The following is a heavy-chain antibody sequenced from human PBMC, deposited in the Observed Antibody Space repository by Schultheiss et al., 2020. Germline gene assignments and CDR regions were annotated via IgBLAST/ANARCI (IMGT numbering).Heavy chain of an antibody. CDR1: GFTFSSYA. J-gene: IGHJ4*02. CDR2: ISYDGSNK. V-gene: IGHV3-30*07. Sequence: GGSLRLSCAASGFTFSSYAMHWVRQTPGKGLEWVAVISYDGSNKYYADSVKGRFTISRDNSKNTLYLQMNSLRAEDTAVYYCARDLGQLDYWGQGTLVNVSS. CDR3: ARDLGQLDY.